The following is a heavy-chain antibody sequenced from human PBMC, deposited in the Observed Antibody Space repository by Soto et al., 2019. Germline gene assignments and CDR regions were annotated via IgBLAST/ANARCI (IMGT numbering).Heavy chain of an antibody. CDR1: GFTFSSYA. V-gene: IGHV3-64*01. D-gene: IGHD3-16*01. Sequence: GGSLRLSCAASGFTFSSYAMHWVRQAPGKGLEYVSAISSNGGSTYYANSVKGRFTISRDNSKNTLYLQMGSLRAEDMAVYYCARAGGTSDAFDIWGQGTMVTVSS. J-gene: IGHJ3*02. CDR3: ARAGGTSDAFDI. CDR2: ISSNGGST.